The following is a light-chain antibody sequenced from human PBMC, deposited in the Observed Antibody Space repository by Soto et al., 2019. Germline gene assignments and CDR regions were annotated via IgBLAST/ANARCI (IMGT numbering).Light chain of an antibody. CDR3: QQYNGYSRT. V-gene: IGKV1-5*01. CDR1: QSIGDS. Sequence: DIQMTQSPSTLSASVGDRVTITCRASQSIGDSLAWYQQKPGKAPYLLISDVSSLERGVPSRFSGSGSATEFTLTISSMQPDDFATFYCQQYNGYSRTFGQGTKVDTK. CDR2: DVS. J-gene: IGKJ1*01.